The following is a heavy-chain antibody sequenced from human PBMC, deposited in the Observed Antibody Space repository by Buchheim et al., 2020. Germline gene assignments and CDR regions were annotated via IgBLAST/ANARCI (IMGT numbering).Heavy chain of an antibody. Sequence: QVQLQQWGAGLLKPSETLSLTCAVYGGSFSGYYWSWIRQPPGKGLEWIGEINHSGSTNYNPSLKSRVTISVDTSKNQFSLKLSSVTAADTAVYYCASAQSYYYGSGSYYRASKIYGMDVWGQGTT. CDR2: INHSGST. CDR1: GGSFSGYY. J-gene: IGHJ6*02. V-gene: IGHV4-34*01. CDR3: ASAQSYYYGSGSYYRASKIYGMDV. D-gene: IGHD3-10*01.